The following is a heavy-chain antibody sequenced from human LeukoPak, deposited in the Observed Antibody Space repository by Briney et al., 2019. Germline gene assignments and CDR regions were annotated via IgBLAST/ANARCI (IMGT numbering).Heavy chain of an antibody. CDR1: GASISSYY. J-gene: IGHJ6*02. Sequence: PSETLSLTCTVSGASISSYYWSWIRQPPGKGLERIGYIYYSGSTNYNPSLKSRVTISVDTSKSQISLKLSSVTAADTAVYYCARDRGIVVVPAAEHYYYYGMDVWGQGTTVTVSS. V-gene: IGHV4-59*01. CDR3: ARDRGIVVVPAAEHYYYYGMDV. CDR2: IYYSGST. D-gene: IGHD2-2*01.